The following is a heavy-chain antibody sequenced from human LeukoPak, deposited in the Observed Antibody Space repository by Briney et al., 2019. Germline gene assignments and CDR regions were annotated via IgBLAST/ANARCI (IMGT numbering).Heavy chain of an antibody. J-gene: IGHJ4*02. Sequence: PGGSLRLSCAASGFTFSSYGMHWVRQALGKGLEWVAVIWYDGSNKYYVDSVKGRFTISRDNSKNTLYLQMNSLRAEDTAVYYCAKEDEYYYDSSGYSYFDYWGQGTLVTVSS. D-gene: IGHD3-22*01. CDR3: AKEDEYYYDSSGYSYFDY. CDR1: GFTFSSYG. CDR2: IWYDGSNK. V-gene: IGHV3-33*06.